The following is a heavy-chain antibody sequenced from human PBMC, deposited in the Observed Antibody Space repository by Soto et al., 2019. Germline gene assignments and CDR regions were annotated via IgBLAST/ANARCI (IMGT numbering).Heavy chain of an antibody. Sequence: EASVKVSCKASGGTFSSYAISWVRQAPGQGLEWMGGIIPIFGTANYAQKFQGRVTITADESTSTAYMELSSLRSEDTAVYYCARAYDSSGYYYGRSYYYYYGMDVWGQGTTVTVSS. J-gene: IGHJ6*02. CDR1: GGTFSSYA. CDR2: IIPIFGTA. CDR3: ARAYDSSGYYYGRSYYYYYGMDV. D-gene: IGHD3-22*01. V-gene: IGHV1-69*13.